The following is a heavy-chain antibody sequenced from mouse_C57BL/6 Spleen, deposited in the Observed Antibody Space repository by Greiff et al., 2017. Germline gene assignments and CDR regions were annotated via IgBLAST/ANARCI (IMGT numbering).Heavy chain of an antibody. CDR2: IYPRDGST. D-gene: IGHD2-5*01. Sequence: QVQLQQSGPELVKPGASVKLSCKASGYTFTSYYINWVKQRPGQGLEWIGWIYPRDGSTNYNAKFKGKATLTVDTSSSTAYMQLHSLTSEDAAVYFCARYSNYWYFGVWGTRTTVTVSA. V-gene: IGHV1-85*01. J-gene: IGHJ1*03. CDR1: GYTFTSYY. CDR3: ARYSNYWYFGV.